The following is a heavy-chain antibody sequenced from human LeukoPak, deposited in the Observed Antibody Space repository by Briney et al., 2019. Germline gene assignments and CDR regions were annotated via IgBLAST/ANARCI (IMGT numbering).Heavy chain of an antibody. CDR3: ARDEGFDY. J-gene: IGHJ4*02. V-gene: IGHV3-48*01. CDR1: GFTFSSYS. Sequence: GGSLRLSCAASGFTFSSYSMDWVRQAPGKGLEWVSYISSSSTIYYADSVKGRFTISRDNAKNSLYLQMNSLRAEDMAVYYCARDEGFDYWGQGTLVTVSS. CDR2: ISSSSTI.